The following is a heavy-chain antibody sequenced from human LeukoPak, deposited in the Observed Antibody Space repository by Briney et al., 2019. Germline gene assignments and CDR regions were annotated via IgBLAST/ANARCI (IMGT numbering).Heavy chain of an antibody. CDR2: ISTDSGDT. CDR1: GYTFTSQG. CDR3: ARDVRHGFDT. J-gene: IGHJ3*02. D-gene: IGHD6-6*01. Sequence: GASVKVSCKTSGYTFTSQGISWVRQARGQGLEWMGWISTDSGDTNYAQIFQGRVTLTTDTSTSTAYMELRSLTPDDTAVYYCARDVRHGFDTWGQGTMVTVSS. V-gene: IGHV1-18*01.